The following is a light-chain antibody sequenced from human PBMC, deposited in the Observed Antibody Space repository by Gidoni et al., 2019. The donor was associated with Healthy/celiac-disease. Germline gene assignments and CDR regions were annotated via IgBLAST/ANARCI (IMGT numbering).Light chain of an antibody. J-gene: IGKJ2*01. Sequence: EILITQSPATLSVSPGERATLSCRASQSVSSNLAWYQQKPGQAPRLLIYGASTRATGIPARFSGSGSGTEFTLTISSLQSEDFAVYYCQQYNNWPGYTFGQGTKLEIK. V-gene: IGKV3-15*01. CDR1: QSVSSN. CDR2: GAS. CDR3: QQYNNWPGYT.